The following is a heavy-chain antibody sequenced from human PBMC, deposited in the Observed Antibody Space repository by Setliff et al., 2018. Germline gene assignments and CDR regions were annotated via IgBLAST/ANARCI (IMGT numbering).Heavy chain of an antibody. D-gene: IGHD3-10*01. CDR3: ARQPSSGAYYNPRPYYFDY. V-gene: IGHV4-59*01. J-gene: IGHJ4*02. Sequence: PSETLSLTCSVSGGSINRDYWSWIRQPPGKGLEWIGNIYYSGGTNYNPSPKSRVTISIDRSKNQVSLKLSSVTAADTAVYFCARQPSSGAYYNPRPYYFDYWGQGTLVTVSS. CDR2: IYYSGGT. CDR1: GGSINRDY.